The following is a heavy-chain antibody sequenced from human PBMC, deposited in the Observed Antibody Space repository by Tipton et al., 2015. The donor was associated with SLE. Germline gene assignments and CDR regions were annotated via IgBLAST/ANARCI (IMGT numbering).Heavy chain of an antibody. V-gene: IGHV3-74*01. J-gene: IGHJ4*02. CDR2: INSDGSST. D-gene: IGHD6-19*01. CDR3: TAGIAVAFDY. CDR1: GFTFSSYW. Sequence: SLRLSCAASGFTFSSYWMHWVRQAPGKGLVWVSRINSDGSSTSYADSVKGRFTISRDNAKNSLYLQMNSLRTDDTAFYYCTAGIAVAFDYWGQGTLVTVSS.